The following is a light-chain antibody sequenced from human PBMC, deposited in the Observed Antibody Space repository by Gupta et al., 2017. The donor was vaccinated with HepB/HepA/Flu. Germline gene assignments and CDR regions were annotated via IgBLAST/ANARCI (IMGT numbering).Light chain of an antibody. Sequence: IVMIPSPLSLAVTSGEPASISCRSSQSLLHSKGYNYMDWYMQKPGQSPQLLIYLASNRASGVTDRLSGSGSGTELTLKISRGEAEDVGIYYCMQALQTPPHTFGQGTKLEIK. CDR3: MQALQTPPHT. J-gene: IGKJ2*01. V-gene: IGKV2-28*01. CDR1: QSLLHSKGYNY. CDR2: LAS.